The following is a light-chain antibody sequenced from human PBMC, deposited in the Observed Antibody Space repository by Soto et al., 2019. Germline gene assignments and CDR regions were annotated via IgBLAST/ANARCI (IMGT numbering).Light chain of an antibody. CDR2: KAS. CDR1: QTISSW. V-gene: IGKV1-5*03. J-gene: IGKJ1*01. CDR3: QLYNSYSEA. Sequence: DIQMTQSPSTLSGSVGDRVTITCRASQTISSWLAWYQQKPGKAPKLLIYKASTLKSGVPSRFSGSGSGTEFSLPISSLQPDDFATYYCQLYNSYSEAFGQGTKVELK.